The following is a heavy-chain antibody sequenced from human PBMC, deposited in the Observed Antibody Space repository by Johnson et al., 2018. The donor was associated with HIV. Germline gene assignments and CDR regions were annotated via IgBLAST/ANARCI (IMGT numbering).Heavy chain of an antibody. D-gene: IGHD1-26*01. CDR3: ARGLELYLDLGWDDAFDI. CDR2: ISFDGYNK. J-gene: IGHJ3*02. Sequence: QVQLVESGGGVVQPGRSLRLSCAASGFTFSSYSVHWVRQAPGKGLEWVAVISFDGYNKYYADSVKGRFTISRDSSEKTLYLQMNSLRPEDTAVYYCARGLELYLDLGWDDAFDIWGQGTMLTVSS. V-gene: IGHV3-30-3*01. CDR1: GFTFSSYS.